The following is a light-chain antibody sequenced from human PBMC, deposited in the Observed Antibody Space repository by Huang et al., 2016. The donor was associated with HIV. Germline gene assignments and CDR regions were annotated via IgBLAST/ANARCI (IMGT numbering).Light chain of an antibody. Sequence: EVFLTQSPATLSLSPGERATLSCRASHDINSYLAWYQQKPGQAPRLLIYDAATRATDIPARCRGSGSGTDFTRTINNLEPEDFAVYFCQQRGNWPPFTFGPGTKLDLK. CDR3: QQRGNWPPFT. V-gene: IGKV3-11*01. CDR2: DAA. CDR1: HDINSY. J-gene: IGKJ3*01.